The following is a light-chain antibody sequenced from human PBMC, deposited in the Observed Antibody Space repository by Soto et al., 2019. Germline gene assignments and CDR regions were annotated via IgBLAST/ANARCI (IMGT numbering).Light chain of an antibody. V-gene: IGLV2-14*01. CDR1: SSDVGGYKY. CDR2: DVT. Sequence: QSVLTQPASVSGSPGQSITISCTGTSSDVGGYKYVSWYQQHPDKAPKLIIYDVTNRPSGISNRFSGSKSGNTASLTISGLQAEDEADYYCSSYTSSSSYVFGTGTKVT. J-gene: IGLJ1*01. CDR3: SSYTSSSSYV.